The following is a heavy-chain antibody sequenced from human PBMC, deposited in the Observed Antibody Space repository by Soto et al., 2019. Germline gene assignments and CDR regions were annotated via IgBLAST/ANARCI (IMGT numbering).Heavy chain of an antibody. CDR1: GCTFSSYS. Sequence: DVQLVESGGGLVKPGGSLRLSCAAAGCTFSSYSMTWVSQAPGKWLEWVSSISTTSTYIYYADSVRGRFTISRDNAKNSVSLQMSSLRAEDTAVYYCAREGSLYVDSVSNCADFWGQGTRVTVSS. CDR2: ISTTSTYI. CDR3: AREGSLYVDSVSNCADF. D-gene: IGHD4-17*01. V-gene: IGHV3-21*01. J-gene: IGHJ4*01.